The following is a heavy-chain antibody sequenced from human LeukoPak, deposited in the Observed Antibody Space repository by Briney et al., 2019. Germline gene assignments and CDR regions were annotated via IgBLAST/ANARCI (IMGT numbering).Heavy chain of an antibody. Sequence: SETLSLTCAVYGGSFSGYYWSWTRQPPGKGLEWIGEINHSGSTNYNPSLKSRVTISVDTSKNQFSLKLSSVTAADTAVYYCARGFRFYYYMDVWGKGTTVTVSS. CDR3: ARGFRFYYYMDV. V-gene: IGHV4-34*01. D-gene: IGHD3-16*01. CDR1: GGSFSGYY. CDR2: INHSGST. J-gene: IGHJ6*03.